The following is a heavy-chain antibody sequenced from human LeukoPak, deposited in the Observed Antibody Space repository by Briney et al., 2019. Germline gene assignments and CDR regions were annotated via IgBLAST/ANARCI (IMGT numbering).Heavy chain of an antibody. D-gene: IGHD3-10*01. CDR2: SSSSDDGK. CDR3: AKGPTKYGSGSYSNRNYFDY. J-gene: IGHJ4*02. Sequence: PGGSLRLSCTASGLSLNNYAMSWVRQVPGKGLEWVSASSSSDDGKWYAESVRGRFTISRDNSKNTLYLQMNSLRAEDTAVYYCAKGPTKYGSGSYSNRNYFDYWGQGTLVTVSS. CDR1: GLSLNNYA. V-gene: IGHV3-23*01.